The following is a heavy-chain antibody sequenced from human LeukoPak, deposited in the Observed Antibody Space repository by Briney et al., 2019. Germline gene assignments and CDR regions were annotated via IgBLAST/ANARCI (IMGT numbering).Heavy chain of an antibody. J-gene: IGHJ5*02. CDR3: ARDCCNDGRDL. Sequence: GGSLRLSCAASGFTFSSYTMNWVRQAPGKGLEWVSSISSSSNYIYYADSVKGRFATSRDNAKNSLYLQMISLRAEDTAVYYCARDCCNDGRDLWGQGTLVSVSS. CDR1: GFTFSSYT. CDR2: ISSSSNYI. D-gene: IGHD2-15*01. V-gene: IGHV3-21*01.